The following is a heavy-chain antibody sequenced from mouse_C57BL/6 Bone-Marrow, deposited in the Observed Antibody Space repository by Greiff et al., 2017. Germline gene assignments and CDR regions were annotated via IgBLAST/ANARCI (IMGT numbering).Heavy chain of an antibody. CDR3: AGGYDGHMAY. D-gene: IGHD2-3*01. J-gene: IGHJ3*01. V-gene: IGHV1-72*01. Sequence: VQLQQPGAELVKPGASVKLSCKASGYTFTSYWMPWVKQRPGRGLEWIGSIDPNSGGTKYNEKFKSKATLTVDKPSSTAYMQLSSLTSEAAADYYGAGGYDGHMAYWGQGTLVTVSA. CDR1: GYTFTSYW. CDR2: IDPNSGGT.